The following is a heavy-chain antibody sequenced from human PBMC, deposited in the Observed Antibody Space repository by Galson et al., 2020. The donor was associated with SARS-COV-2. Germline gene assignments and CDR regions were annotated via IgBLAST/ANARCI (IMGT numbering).Heavy chain of an antibody. CDR3: ARAQTVGATIDF. D-gene: IGHD1-26*01. V-gene: IGHV4-4*07. CDR2: ISASGNI. J-gene: IGHJ4*02. Sequence: ASETLSLTCTVSGASISSYYWTWIRQPAGKGLEWIGRISASGNIIYNPSLKSRVTMSVDTSKNHFSLKLSSVTAADTAIYYCARAQTVGATIDFWGQVSLVTVSS. CDR1: GASISSYY.